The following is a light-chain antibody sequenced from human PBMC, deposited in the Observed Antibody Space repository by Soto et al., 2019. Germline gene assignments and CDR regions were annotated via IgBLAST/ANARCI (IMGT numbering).Light chain of an antibody. V-gene: IGKV1D-13*01. CDR2: DAS. Sequence: IQMTQSPSSLSASVGDRVTITCRASQSISSYLNWYQQKPGKAPNLXXYDASSLETGVPSRFSGSGSGTEFTLTISSLQPDDFAVYYGQQYNKWPTITFGQGTRLEIK. CDR3: QQYNKWPTIT. J-gene: IGKJ5*01. CDR1: QSISSY.